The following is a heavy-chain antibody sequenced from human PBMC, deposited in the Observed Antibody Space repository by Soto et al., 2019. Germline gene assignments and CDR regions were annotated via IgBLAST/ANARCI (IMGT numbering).Heavy chain of an antibody. D-gene: IGHD2-2*03. J-gene: IGHJ6*02. V-gene: IGHV1-2*02. Sequence: GASVKVSCKASGYTFTGYYMHWVRQAPGQGLEWMGWINPNSGGTNYAQKFQGRVTMTRDTSISTAYMELSRLRSDDTAVYYCVMDIVVVPAAPGPYGMDVWGHGTTVTVS. CDR1: GYTFTGYY. CDR2: INPNSGGT. CDR3: VMDIVVVPAAPGPYGMDV.